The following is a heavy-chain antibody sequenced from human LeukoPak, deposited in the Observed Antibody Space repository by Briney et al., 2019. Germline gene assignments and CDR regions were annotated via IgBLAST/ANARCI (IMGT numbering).Heavy chain of an antibody. CDR1: GGSISSSSYF. D-gene: IGHD1-26*01. J-gene: IGHJ3*02. CDR3: ARAVSGSSYDAFDI. CDR2: IYHSGST. Sequence: SETLSLTCTVSGGSISSSSYFWGWIRQPPGKGLEWIGYIYHSGSTYYNPSLKSRVTISVDRSKNQFSLKLSSVTAADTAVYYCARAVSGSSYDAFDIWGQGTMVTVSS. V-gene: IGHV4-39*07.